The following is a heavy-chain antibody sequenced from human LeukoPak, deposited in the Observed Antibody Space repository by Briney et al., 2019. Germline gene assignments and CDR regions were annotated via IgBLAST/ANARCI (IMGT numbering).Heavy chain of an antibody. J-gene: IGHJ3*02. CDR2: IRRGTNSYTT. CDR3: TRDGGEGGNSAFDI. V-gene: IGHV3-72*01. D-gene: IGHD3-16*01. Sequence: PGGSLRLSCAASGSSFSDYILDWVRQAPGKGLEWVGRIRRGTNSYTTEYAASVKGRFIISRDDSQNSLYLHMNSLKTEDTAVYHCTRDGGEGGNSAFDIWGQGTMVTVSS. CDR1: GSSFSDYI.